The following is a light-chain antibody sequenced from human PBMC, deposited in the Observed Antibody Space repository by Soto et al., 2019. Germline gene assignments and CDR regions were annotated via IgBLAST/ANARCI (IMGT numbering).Light chain of an antibody. V-gene: IGKV1-27*01. CDR1: QGISNY. Sequence: DIQMTQSPSSVSASVGDRVTITCRASQGISNYSAWFQQKPGRIPYLLIYAASTLQSGVPSHFSGSGSATDFPLTIISLQPDDAATYYCQKFNSALPITFGQGTRLEI. CDR2: AAS. CDR3: QKFNSALPIT. J-gene: IGKJ5*01.